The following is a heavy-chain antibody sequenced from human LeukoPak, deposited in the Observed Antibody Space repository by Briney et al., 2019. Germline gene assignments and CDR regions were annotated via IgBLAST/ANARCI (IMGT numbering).Heavy chain of an antibody. Sequence: SETLSLTCTVSGGSINTYYWHWIRQPPGKGLEWIGYISYSGRTNYNPSLKSRVTISIDTSKNQFSLKLTSVTAADTAVYRCARSGGYSGYDVDYWGQGTLVTVSS. V-gene: IGHV4-59*01. CDR1: GGSINTYY. CDR2: ISYSGRT. CDR3: ARSGGYSGYDVDY. J-gene: IGHJ4*02. D-gene: IGHD5-12*01.